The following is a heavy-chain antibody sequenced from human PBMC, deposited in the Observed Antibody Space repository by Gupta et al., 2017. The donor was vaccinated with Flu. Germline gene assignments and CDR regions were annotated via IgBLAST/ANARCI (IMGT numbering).Heavy chain of an antibody. D-gene: IGHD3-3*01. CDR2: IYWDDDK. J-gene: IGHJ4*02. V-gene: IGHV2-5*02. CDR1: VG. Sequence: VGVGWIRQPPGKALEWLALIYWDDDKRYSPSLKSRLTITKDTSKNQVVLTMTNMDPVDTATYYCAHSWPYEFIKANYFDYWGQGNLVTVSS. CDR3: AHSWPYEFIKANYFDY.